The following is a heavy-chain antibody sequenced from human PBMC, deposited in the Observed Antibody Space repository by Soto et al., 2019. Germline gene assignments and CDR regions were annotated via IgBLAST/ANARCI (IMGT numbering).Heavy chain of an antibody. J-gene: IGHJ6*02. CDR1: GGSISSYH. CDR2: TYYSGST. D-gene: IGHD3-10*01. CDR3: ASCVGPFKYYGMDV. V-gene: IGHV4-59*01. Sequence: SETLSLTCTVSGGSISSYHWSWIRQPPGKGLEWIGYTYYSGSTNYNPSLKSRVTISVDMPKNQFSLKLSSVTAADTAVYYCASCVGPFKYYGMDVWGQGTTVTVSS.